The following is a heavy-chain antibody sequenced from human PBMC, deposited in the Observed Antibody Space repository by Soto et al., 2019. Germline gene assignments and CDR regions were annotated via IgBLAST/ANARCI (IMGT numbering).Heavy chain of an antibody. D-gene: IGHD3-3*01. J-gene: IGHJ4*02. CDR1: GGSVSRVSYY. CDR2: VDYSGST. CDR3: AASISIFGVVPF. Sequence: PSETLSLTCNVSGGSVSRVSYYWSWIRQSPGKGLEWIGYVDYSGSTNYNPSLKSRVTISVDTSKNQFSLKLRSVTAADTAVYYCAASISIFGVVPFWGQGTLVTVSS. V-gene: IGHV4-61*01.